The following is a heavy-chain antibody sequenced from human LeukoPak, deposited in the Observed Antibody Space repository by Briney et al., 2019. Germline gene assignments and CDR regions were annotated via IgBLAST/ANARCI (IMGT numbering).Heavy chain of an antibody. CDR3: ARDNVYGSGTEY. D-gene: IGHD3-10*01. J-gene: IGHJ4*02. V-gene: IGHV3-30-3*01. CDR2: TSYDESHK. Sequence: PGGSLRLSCAASGFTLSTNAMHWVRQAPGKGLEWVAVTSYDESHKYYADSVKGRFTISRDTANNTLYLQMNSLRPEDTAVYYCARDNVYGSGTEYWGQGTLVTVSS. CDR1: GFTLSTNA.